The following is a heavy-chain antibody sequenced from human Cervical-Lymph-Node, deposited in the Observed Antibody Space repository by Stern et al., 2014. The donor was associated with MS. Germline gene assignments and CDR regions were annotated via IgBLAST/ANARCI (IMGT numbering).Heavy chain of an antibody. CDR2: INSDATIT. J-gene: IGHJ4*02. CDR1: GFTFSSHW. V-gene: IGHV3-74*01. CDR3: ARDGATGYSSGRPDY. D-gene: IGHD6-19*01. Sequence: EVQLLESGGGLVQPGGSLRLSCVASGFTFSSHWMHWVRQAPGKGLVWVSRINSDATITTYADSVKGRFTISRDNAKNTLYLQMNSLRAEDTAVYYCARDGATGYSSGRPDYWGQGTLVTVS.